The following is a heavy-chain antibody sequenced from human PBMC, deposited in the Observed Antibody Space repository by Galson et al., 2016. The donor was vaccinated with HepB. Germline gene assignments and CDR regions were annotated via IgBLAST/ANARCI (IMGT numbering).Heavy chain of an antibody. D-gene: IGHD3-10*01. CDR3: ARGIPHYYGSGSLIDY. CDR2: MNPNRGKT. J-gene: IGHJ4*02. V-gene: IGHV1-8*01. Sequence: SVKVSCKASGYTFTSYEINWARQATGQGLEWVGWMNPNRGKTAYAQKFQGRVTMTRNTSISTAYMELSSLRSEDTAVYYCARGIPHYYGSGSLIDYWGQGTLVTVSS. CDR1: GYTFTSYE.